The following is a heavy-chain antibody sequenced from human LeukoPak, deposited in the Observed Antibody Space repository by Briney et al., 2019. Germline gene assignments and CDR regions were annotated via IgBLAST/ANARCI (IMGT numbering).Heavy chain of an antibody. J-gene: IGHJ4*02. CDR2: LIPIFGTA. CDR3: ATDPGGYSGYVGYYFDY. Sequence: GASVKVSCTASAGTFSSYAISWVRQAPGPGLEWMGGLIPIFGTANYAQKFQGRVTITADESTSTAYMELSSLSSEDTAVYYCATDPGGYSGYVGYYFDYWGQGTLVTVSS. V-gene: IGHV1-69*01. CDR1: AGTFSSYA. D-gene: IGHD5-12*01.